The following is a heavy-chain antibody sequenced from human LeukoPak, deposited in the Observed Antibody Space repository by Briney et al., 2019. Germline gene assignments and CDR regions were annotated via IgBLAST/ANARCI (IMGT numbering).Heavy chain of an antibody. CDR3: ARSGYSYGYNWFDP. CDR2: IIPILGIA. V-gene: IGHV1-69*04. J-gene: IGHJ5*02. CDR1: GGTFSSYA. D-gene: IGHD5-18*01. Sequence: SVKVSCKASGGTFSSYAISWVRQAPGQGLEWMGRIIPILGIANYAQKFQGRVTITADKSTSTAYMELSSLRSEDTAVYYCARSGYSYGYNWFDPWGQGTLVTVSS.